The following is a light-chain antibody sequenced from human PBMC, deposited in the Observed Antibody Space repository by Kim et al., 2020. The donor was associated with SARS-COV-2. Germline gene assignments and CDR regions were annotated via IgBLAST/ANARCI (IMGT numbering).Light chain of an antibody. J-gene: IGKJ2*01. V-gene: IGKV3-20*01. Sequence: LSPGETATLSCRANETVRDTYLAWFQQRPGLAPRLLIYGASTRATDIPDRFSGSGSGTDFTLTISRLETEDFAVYYCQQYGSSPQTFGQGTKLEI. CDR3: QQYGSSPQT. CDR2: GAS. CDR1: ETVRDTY.